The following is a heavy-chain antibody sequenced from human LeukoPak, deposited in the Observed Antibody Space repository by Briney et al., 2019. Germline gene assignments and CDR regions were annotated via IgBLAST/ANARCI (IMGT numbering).Heavy chain of an antibody. V-gene: IGHV3-48*04. CDR2: ISSSGSTI. J-gene: IGHJ4*02. CDR1: GFTFSSYG. Sequence: GGTLRLSCAASGFTFSSYGMSWVRQAPGKGLQWVSAISSSGSTIYYADSVKGRFTISRDNAKNSLYLQMNSLRAEDTAVYYCARDEVWFGSPWDYWGQGTLVTVSS. D-gene: IGHD3-10*01. CDR3: ARDEVWFGSPWDY.